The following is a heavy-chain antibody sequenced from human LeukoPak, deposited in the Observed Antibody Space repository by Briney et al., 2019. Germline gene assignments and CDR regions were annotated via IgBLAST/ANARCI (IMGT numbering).Heavy chain of an antibody. CDR1: GGSISSGGYS. D-gene: IGHD5-18*01. CDR3: ARAEGDTAMAED. J-gene: IGHJ4*02. Sequence: PSETLSLTCAVSGGSISSGGYSWSWIRQPPGKGLEWIGYIYHSGSTYYNPSLKSRVTISVDRSKNQFSLKLSSVTAADTAVYYCARAEGDTAMAEDWGQGTLVTVSS. V-gene: IGHV4-30-2*01. CDR2: IYHSGST.